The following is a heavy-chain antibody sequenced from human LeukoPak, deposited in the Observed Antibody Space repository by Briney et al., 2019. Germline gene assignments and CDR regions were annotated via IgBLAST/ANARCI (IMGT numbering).Heavy chain of an antibody. D-gene: IGHD6-13*01. CDR1: GFTFSNYG. V-gene: IGHV3-30*18. CDR2: ISYDGSNK. CDR3: AKGVGTVYSSSWYMAY. Sequence: GGSLRLSCAASGFTFSNYGMHWVRQAPGKGLEWVAVISYDGSNKYYADSVKGRFTISRDNFKNTLYLQMDSLRPEDTAVYYCAKGVGTVYSSSWYMAYWGQGTPVTVSS. J-gene: IGHJ4*02.